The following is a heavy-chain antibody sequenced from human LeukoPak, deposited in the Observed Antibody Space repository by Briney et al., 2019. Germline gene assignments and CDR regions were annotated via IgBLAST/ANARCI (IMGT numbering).Heavy chain of an antibody. Sequence: GRFLRLSCAASGFTFSSYGMHWVRQAPGKGLEWVAVIWYDGSNKYYADSVKGRFTISRDNSKNTLYLQMNSLRAEDTAVYYCCRTNGSGSYWFVDYWGQGTLVTVSS. V-gene: IGHV3-33*01. CDR3: CRTNGSGSYWFVDY. D-gene: IGHD3-10*01. CDR1: GFTFSSYG. J-gene: IGHJ4*02. CDR2: IWYDGSNK.